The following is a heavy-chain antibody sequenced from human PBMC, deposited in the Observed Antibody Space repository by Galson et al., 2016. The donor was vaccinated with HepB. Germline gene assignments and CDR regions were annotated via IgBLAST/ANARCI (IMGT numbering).Heavy chain of an antibody. CDR3: VRALTHCSGDTCYSYYGMDV. D-gene: IGHD2-15*01. J-gene: IGHJ6*02. CDR1: GFAFSDHY. Sequence: SLRLSCATSGFAFSDHYMDWVRQAPGKGLEWVGRTRNKRRSYTTEYAASVRGRFTISSDDSNNSLYLQMNSLEIEDTAVYYCVRALTHCSGDTCYSYYGMDVWGQGTTVTVSS. V-gene: IGHV3-72*01. CDR2: TRNKRRSYTT.